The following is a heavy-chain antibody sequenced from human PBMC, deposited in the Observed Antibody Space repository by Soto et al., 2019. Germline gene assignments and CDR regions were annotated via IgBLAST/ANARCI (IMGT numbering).Heavy chain of an antibody. Sequence: SQTLSLTCNVSGGPISGDYYWTCIRLPQGKGLEWIGYIFYSGSTYYNPSLKSRVTLSVDTSKNQFSPRLSSVTAADTAVYYCVREGVVFESCGYPRRYFALWGQGILVIGSS. J-gene: IGHJ4*02. CDR2: IFYSGST. CDR1: GGPISGDYY. CDR3: VREGVVFESCGYPRRYFAL. D-gene: IGHD2-15*01. V-gene: IGHV4-30-4*01.